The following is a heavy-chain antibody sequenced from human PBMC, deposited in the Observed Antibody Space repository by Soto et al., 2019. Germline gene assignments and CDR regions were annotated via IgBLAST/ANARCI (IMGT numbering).Heavy chain of an antibody. CDR3: ARLRADYDFWSGSYYYYYGMDV. V-gene: IGHV3-53*01. CDR2: IYSGGST. Sequence: GGSLRLSCAASGFTVSSNYMSWVRQAPGKGLEWVSVIYSGGSTYYADSVKGRFTISRDNSKNTLYLQMNSLRAEDTAVYYCARLRADYDFWSGSYYYYYGMDVWGQGTTVTVSS. D-gene: IGHD3-3*01. J-gene: IGHJ6*02. CDR1: GFTVSSNY.